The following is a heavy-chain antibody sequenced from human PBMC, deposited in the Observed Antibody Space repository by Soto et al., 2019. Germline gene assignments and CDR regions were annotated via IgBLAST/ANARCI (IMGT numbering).Heavy chain of an antibody. CDR3: AREDGTAMGPERIDY. CDR2: IIPIFGTA. Sequence: SVKVSRKASGGTFSSYAISWVRQAPGHGLEWMGGIIPIFGTANYAQKFHGRGTFTADESTSTAYMELSSLRCEDTAVYYCAREDGTAMGPERIDYWGEGTVVTGAS. V-gene: IGHV1-69*13. CDR1: GGTFSSYA. D-gene: IGHD5-18*01. J-gene: IGHJ4*02.